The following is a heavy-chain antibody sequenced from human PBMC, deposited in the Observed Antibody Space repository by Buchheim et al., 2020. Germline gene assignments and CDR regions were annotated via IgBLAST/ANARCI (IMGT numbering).Heavy chain of an antibody. J-gene: IGHJ6*02. CDR1: GFTFSSYW. D-gene: IGHD3-3*01. CDR2: INSDGSST. CDR3: ARDLPYYDFWSGYYRYYYYGMDV. V-gene: IGHV3-74*01. Sequence: EVQLVESGGGLVQPGGSLRLSCADSGFTFSSYWMHWVRQAPGKGLVWVSRINSDGSSTSYADSVKGRFTISRDNAKNTLYLQMNSLRAEDTAVYYCARDLPYYDFWSGYYRYYYYGMDVWGQGTT.